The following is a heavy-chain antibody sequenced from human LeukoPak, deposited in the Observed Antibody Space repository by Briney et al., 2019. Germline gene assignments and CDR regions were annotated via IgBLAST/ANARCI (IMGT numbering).Heavy chain of an antibody. Sequence: PGGSLRLSCAASGFTVSSNYMSWVRQAPGKGLGWVSVIYSGGSTYYADSVKGRFTISRDNSKNTLYLQMNSLRAEDTAVYYCAQDFYGSGSYDYWGQGTLVTVSS. CDR2: IYSGGST. J-gene: IGHJ4*02. CDR1: GFTVSSNY. CDR3: AQDFYGSGSYDY. D-gene: IGHD3-10*01. V-gene: IGHV3-66*01.